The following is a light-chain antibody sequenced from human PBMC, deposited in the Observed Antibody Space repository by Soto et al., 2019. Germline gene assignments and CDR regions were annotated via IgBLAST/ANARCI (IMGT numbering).Light chain of an antibody. CDR2: ADD. J-gene: IGLJ2*01. CDR1: SSNIGGNT. CDR3: AAWDDSLSGHVV. Sequence: SVLTQPPSASGTPGQRVTISCSGSSSNIGGNTVSWFHHLPGTAPKVLIYADDQRPSGVPDRFSGSKSGTSASLAISRLQSEDEGAYYCAAWDDSLSGHVVFGGGTQLTVL. V-gene: IGLV1-44*01.